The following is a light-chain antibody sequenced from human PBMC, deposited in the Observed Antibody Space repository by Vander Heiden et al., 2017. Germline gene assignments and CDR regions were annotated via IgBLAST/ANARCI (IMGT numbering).Light chain of an antibody. CDR2: SNT. J-gene: IGLJ1*01. CDR3: AAWDDTLKGYV. V-gene: IGLV1-44*01. CDR1: KTDIGNNP. Sequence: QPALTQPPSASGTPGQRVTITCSGRKTDIGNNPVSWYQQVPGTAPKFLIYSNTQRPSGVPDRFSGSKSGTSASLAISGLQSEDEADYYCAAWDDTLKGYVFGTGTKVTVL.